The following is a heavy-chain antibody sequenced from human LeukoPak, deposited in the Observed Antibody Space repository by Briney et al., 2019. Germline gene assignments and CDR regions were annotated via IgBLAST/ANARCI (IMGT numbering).Heavy chain of an antibody. D-gene: IGHD2-21*02. CDR3: ARFPCGGDCSRDVAFDI. V-gene: IGHV3-11*04. Sequence: GGSLRLSCAASGFTFSDYYMSWIRQAPGEGLEWGSYISSSGSNIYYADSVKGPFTISRDNGKNSLYLQMNSLRAEDTAVYYCARFPCGGDCSRDVAFDIWGQGTMVTVSS. CDR2: ISSSGSNI. J-gene: IGHJ3*02. CDR1: GFTFSDYY.